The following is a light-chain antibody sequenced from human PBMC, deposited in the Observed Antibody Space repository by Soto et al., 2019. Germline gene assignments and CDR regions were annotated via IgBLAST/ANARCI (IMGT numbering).Light chain of an antibody. CDR1: QDIACY. Sequence: DIQVTQAPSSVSASVGDRVTITCRASQDIACYLAWYQHKPGRTPELLIHGASRLQSGVPARFSGSGSGTDFTLSINSLQPEDFATYYCQQAYSFPITFGQGTRLDIK. CDR3: QQAYSFPIT. V-gene: IGKV1D-12*01. CDR2: GAS. J-gene: IGKJ5*01.